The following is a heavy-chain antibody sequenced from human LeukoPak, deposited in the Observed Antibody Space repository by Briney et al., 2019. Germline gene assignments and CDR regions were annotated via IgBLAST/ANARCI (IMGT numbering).Heavy chain of an antibody. D-gene: IGHD4-17*01. Sequence: ASVKVSCKASGYTFTSYDINWVRQATGQGLEWMGWMNPNSGNTGYAQELQGRVTMTRDTSISTAYMELSSLTSEDTALYYCARFSPDENHGDYAFDYWGQGTLVTVSS. V-gene: IGHV1-8*01. J-gene: IGHJ4*02. CDR2: MNPNSGNT. CDR3: ARFSPDENHGDYAFDY. CDR1: GYTFTSYD.